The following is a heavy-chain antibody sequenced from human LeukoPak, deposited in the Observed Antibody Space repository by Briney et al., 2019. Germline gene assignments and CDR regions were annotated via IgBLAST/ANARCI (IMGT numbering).Heavy chain of an antibody. CDR2: ISGSGGST. D-gene: IGHD4-17*01. Sequence: PGGSLRLSCAASGFTFSSYAMSWVRQAPGKGLEWVSAISGSGGSTYYADSVKGRFTISRDNSKNTLYLQVNSLRAEDTAVYYCAKDPAPTVTTGGYYFDYWGQGTLVTVSS. CDR3: AKDPAPTVTTGGYYFDY. CDR1: GFTFSSYA. J-gene: IGHJ4*02. V-gene: IGHV3-23*01.